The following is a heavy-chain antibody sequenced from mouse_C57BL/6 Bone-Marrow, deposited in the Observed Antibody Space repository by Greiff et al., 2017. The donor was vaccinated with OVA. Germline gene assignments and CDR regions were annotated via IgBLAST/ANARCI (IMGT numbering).Heavy chain of an antibody. CDR3: ARNYGSSSGNYFDY. CDR1: GFTFSDYG. J-gene: IGHJ2*01. CDR2: ISSGSSTI. Sequence: DVHLVESGGGLVKPGGSLKLSCAASGFTFSDYGMHWVRQAPEKGLEWVAYISSGSSTIYYADTVKGRFTISRDNAKNTLFLQMTSLRSEDTAMYYCARNYGSSSGNYFDYWGQGTTLTVSS. V-gene: IGHV5-17*01. D-gene: IGHD1-1*01.